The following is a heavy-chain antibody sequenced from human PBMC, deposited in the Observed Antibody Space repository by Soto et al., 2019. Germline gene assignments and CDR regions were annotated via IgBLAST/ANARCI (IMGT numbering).Heavy chain of an antibody. Sequence: GGSLRLSCAASGFTFSDYYMSWIRQAPGKGLEWVSYISSRSSTIFYADSVKGRFTISRDNVKNSLYLQMNSLRAEDTAVYYCASGTNGAFFAYWGQGILVTVSS. D-gene: IGHD2-8*01. CDR2: ISSRSSTI. V-gene: IGHV3-11*01. CDR1: GFTFSDYY. CDR3: ASGTNGAFFAY. J-gene: IGHJ4*02.